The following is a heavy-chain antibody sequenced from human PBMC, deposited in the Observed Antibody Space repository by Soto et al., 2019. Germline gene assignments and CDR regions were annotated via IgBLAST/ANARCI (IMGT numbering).Heavy chain of an antibody. CDR2: ISAHNGNT. CDR3: ARGRYGDY. CDR1: GYTFTSYG. V-gene: IGHV1-18*01. J-gene: IGHJ4*02. Sequence: QVHLVQSGAEVKKPGASVKVSCKASGYTFTSYGITWVRQAAGQGLEWMGWISAHNGNTDYAQKLQGRVIVTRDTSMSTAYMELRSLISDDTAVYYCARGRYGDYGGQGALVTVSS. D-gene: IGHD1-1*01.